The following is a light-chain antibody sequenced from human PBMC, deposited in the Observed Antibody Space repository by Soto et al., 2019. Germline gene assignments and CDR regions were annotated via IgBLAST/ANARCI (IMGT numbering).Light chain of an antibody. V-gene: IGKV3-20*01. CDR3: QQYGSSGT. J-gene: IGKJ1*01. CDR1: QSVSSY. Sequence: EIVMTQSPATLSVSPGERATLSCRANQSVSSYLAWYQQKPGQAPRLLIYGASNRATGIPDRFSGSGSGTDFTLTISRLEPEDFAVYYCQQYGSSGTFGQGTQVDIK. CDR2: GAS.